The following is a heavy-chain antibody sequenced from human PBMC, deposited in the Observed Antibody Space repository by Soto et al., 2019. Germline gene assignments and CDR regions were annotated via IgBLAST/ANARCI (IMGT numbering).Heavy chain of an antibody. D-gene: IGHD5-18*01. CDR1: GFTFSSYG. V-gene: IGHV3-33*01. Sequence: QVQLVESGGGVVQPGRSLRLSCAASGFTFSSYGMHWVRQAPGKGLEWVAVIWYDGSNKYYADSVKGRFTISRDNSKNTLYLQMNSLRAEDTAVYCCARALRGHIQLWFSVDYWGQGTLVTVSS. CDR2: IWYDGSNK. J-gene: IGHJ4*02. CDR3: ARALRGHIQLWFSVDY.